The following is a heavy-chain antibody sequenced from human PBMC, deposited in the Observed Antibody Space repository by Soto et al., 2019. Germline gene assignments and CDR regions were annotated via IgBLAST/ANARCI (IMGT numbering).Heavy chain of an antibody. CDR2: IYSGGYT. Sequence: GGSLRLSCAVSGFTVSNNYMSWVRQAPGKGLEGVSVIYSGGYTAYGDSVKGRFTISRDNSKNTLYLQMNSLRADDTAVYYCAKYLQKAATHTNWFDPWGQGTRVTVSS. D-gene: IGHD2-15*01. CDR3: AKYLQKAATHTNWFDP. V-gene: IGHV3-53*01. CDR1: GFTVSNNY. J-gene: IGHJ5*02.